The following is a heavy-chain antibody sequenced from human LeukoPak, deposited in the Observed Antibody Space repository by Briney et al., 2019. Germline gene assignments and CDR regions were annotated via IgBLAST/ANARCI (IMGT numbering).Heavy chain of an antibody. CDR2: ISYDGSNK. CDR1: GFTFSSYA. V-gene: IGHV3-30*04. D-gene: IGHD3-22*01. J-gene: IGHJ4*02. CDR3: ARGLAYYYDSSAYFLDY. Sequence: QPGRSLRLSCAASGFTFSSYAMHWVRQAPGKGLEWVAVISYDGSNKYYADSVKGRFTISRDNSKNTLYLQMNSLRAEDTAVYYCARGLAYYYDSSAYFLDYWGQGTLVTVSS.